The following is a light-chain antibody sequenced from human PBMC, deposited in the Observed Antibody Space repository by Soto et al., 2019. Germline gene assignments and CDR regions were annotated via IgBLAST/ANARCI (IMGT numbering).Light chain of an antibody. CDR1: QSIGSW. CDR3: QQHGTSPIT. V-gene: IGKV1-5*01. CDR2: AAS. J-gene: IGKJ5*01. Sequence: DIQMTQPPSTLSASVGDRVTITCRASQSIGSWLAWYQQKPGKAPNLLIYAASSLQSGVPSRFSGSGSGTDFTLTISRLEPEDFAVYYCQQHGTSPITFGQGTRLEIK.